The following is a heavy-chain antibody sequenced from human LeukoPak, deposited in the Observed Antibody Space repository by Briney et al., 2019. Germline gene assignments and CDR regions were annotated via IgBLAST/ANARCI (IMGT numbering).Heavy chain of an antibody. J-gene: IGHJ6*02. CDR2: TSYSGST. CDR1: GGSISNSY. Sequence: AETLSLICTVSGGSISNSYWSWVRQPPGKGLEWIGYTSYSGSTNYNPSLRRRVTMSVDTSKDQFSLRLISVTAADTAVYYCARTVSGDYYGMDVWGQGTTVTVSS. D-gene: IGHD1-26*01. CDR3: ARTVSGDYYGMDV. V-gene: IGHV4-59*08.